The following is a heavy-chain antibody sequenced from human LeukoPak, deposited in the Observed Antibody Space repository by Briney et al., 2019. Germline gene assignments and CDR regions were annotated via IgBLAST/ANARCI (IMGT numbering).Heavy chain of an antibody. CDR1: GFTVSRDY. V-gene: IGHV3-66*04. D-gene: IGHD4-17*01. CDR3: ARLYGDHDYFDY. Sequence: GGSLRLSCAASGFTVSRDYMSSVRQAPGKGLEWVSVIHSGGSTYYADSVRDRFTISRDNSKNTLYLQMNSLRAEDTAVYYCARLYGDHDYFDYWGQGTLVTVSS. CDR2: IHSGGST. J-gene: IGHJ4*02.